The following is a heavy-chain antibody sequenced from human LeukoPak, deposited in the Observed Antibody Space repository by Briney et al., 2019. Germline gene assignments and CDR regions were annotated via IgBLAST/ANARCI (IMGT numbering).Heavy chain of an antibody. CDR2: ISSNGGST. J-gene: IGHJ4*02. CDR3: ARAGGYSYGARDY. V-gene: IGHV3-64*04. CDR1: GFTFSSYA. Sequence: GGSLRLSCSASGFTFSSYAMHWVRQAPGKGLEYVSAISSNGGSTYYADSVKGRFTISRDNSKNTLYLQMNSLRVEDTAVYYCARAGGYSYGARDYWGQGTLVTVSS. D-gene: IGHD5-18*01.